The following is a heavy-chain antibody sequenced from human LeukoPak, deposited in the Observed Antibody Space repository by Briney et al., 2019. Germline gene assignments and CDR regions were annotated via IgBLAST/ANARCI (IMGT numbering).Heavy chain of an antibody. CDR3: ARAGRYYYDSSGYYFDAFDI. J-gene: IGHJ3*02. V-gene: IGHV4-59*01. D-gene: IGHD3-22*01. CDR2: IYYSGST. Sequence: SETLTLTCTVSGVSFSSYYWSWIRQPPGKGLEWVGYIYYSGSTNYNPFLRSRVNISVDTSKNQFSLNLSYVTAEDTAVYYCARAGRYYYDSSGYYFDAFDIWGQGTMVTVSS. CDR1: GVSFSSYY.